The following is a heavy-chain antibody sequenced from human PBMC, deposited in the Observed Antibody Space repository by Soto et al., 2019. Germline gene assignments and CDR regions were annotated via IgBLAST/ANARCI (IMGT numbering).Heavy chain of an antibody. CDR1: GFAISRGYY. CDR2: IYPSVSS. V-gene: IGHV4-38-2*02. CDR3: AREKVGTTFFDT. J-gene: IGHJ4*02. Sequence: SETLSLTCSVSGFAISRGYYWSWVRQPPGKGLKWIGSIYPSVSSYHNPSLATRLGLSIDASKNQFTLNLTSVTAADTALYFCAREKVGTTFFDTWGQGIQVTVSS. D-gene: IGHD2-21*02.